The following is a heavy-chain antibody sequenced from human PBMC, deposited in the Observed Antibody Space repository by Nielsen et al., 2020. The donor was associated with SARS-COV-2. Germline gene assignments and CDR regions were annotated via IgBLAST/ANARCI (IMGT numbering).Heavy chain of an antibody. CDR1: GGSISSSSYY. CDR3: ARSHPAPGGRDYYYGMDV. J-gene: IGHJ6*02. Sequence: SETLSLTCTVSGGSISSSSYYWGWIRQPAGKGLEWIGRIYTSGSTNYNPSLKSRVTISVDTSKNQFSLKLSSVTAADTAVYYCARSHPAPGGRDYYYGMDVWGQGTTVTVSS. V-gene: IGHV4-61*02. D-gene: IGHD2-2*01. CDR2: IYTSGST.